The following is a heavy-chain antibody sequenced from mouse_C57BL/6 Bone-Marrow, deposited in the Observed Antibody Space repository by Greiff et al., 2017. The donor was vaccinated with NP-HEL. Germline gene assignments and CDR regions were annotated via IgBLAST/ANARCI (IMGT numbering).Heavy chain of an antibody. CDR1: GYTFTSYW. Sequence: QVQLQQPGAELVMPGASVKLSCKASGYTFTSYWMHWVKQRPGQGLEWIGEIDPSDSYTNYNQKFKGKSTLTVDKSSSTAYMQLSSLTSEDSAVYYCARDWYYFDYWGQSTTLTVSS. J-gene: IGHJ2*01. CDR3: ARDWYYFDY. V-gene: IGHV1-69*01. CDR2: IDPSDSYT. D-gene: IGHD4-1*01.